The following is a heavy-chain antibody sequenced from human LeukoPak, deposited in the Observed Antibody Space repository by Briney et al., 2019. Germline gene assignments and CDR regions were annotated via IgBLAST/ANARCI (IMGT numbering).Heavy chain of an antibody. CDR1: GFTFSSYA. J-gene: IGHJ4*02. CDR2: ISYDGSNK. Sequence: GGSLRLSCAASGFTFSSYAMHWVRQAPGKGLEGVAVISYDGSNKYYADSVKGRFTISRDNSKNTLYLQMNSLRAEDTAVYYCARGPVVVQRFDYWGQGTLVTVSS. V-gene: IGHV3-30-3*01. CDR3: ARGPVVVQRFDY. D-gene: IGHD3-22*01.